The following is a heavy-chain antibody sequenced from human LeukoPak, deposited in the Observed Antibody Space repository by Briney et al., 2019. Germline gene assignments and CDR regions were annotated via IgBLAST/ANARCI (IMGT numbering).Heavy chain of an antibody. CDR1: GGSISSSSHC. J-gene: IGHJ5*02. Sequence: SETLSLTCTVSGGSISSSSHCWGWIRQPPGKGLEWIGDIYYSGTTYYNPSLKSRVTMSIDTSKKQFSLKLSSVTAADTAIYYCARQYSNTWYGWFDPWGQGTLVTVSS. D-gene: IGHD6-13*01. V-gene: IGHV4-39*01. CDR2: IYYSGTT. CDR3: ARQYSNTWYGWFDP.